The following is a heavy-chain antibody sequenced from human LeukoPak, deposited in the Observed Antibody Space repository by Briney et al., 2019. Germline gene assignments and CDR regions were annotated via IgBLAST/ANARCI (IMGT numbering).Heavy chain of an antibody. CDR1: GFTFSDYY. V-gene: IGHV3-11*04. Sequence: GGSLRLSCAASGFTFSDYYMSWIRQAPGKGLEWVSYISSSASTIYYANSVKGRFTISRDNAKNSLYLQMNSLRAEDTAVYYCARWGRDIVVVPAASSAYYYYYYMDVWGKGTTVTISS. J-gene: IGHJ6*03. CDR2: ISSSASTI. CDR3: ARWGRDIVVVPAASSAYYYYYYMDV. D-gene: IGHD2-2*01.